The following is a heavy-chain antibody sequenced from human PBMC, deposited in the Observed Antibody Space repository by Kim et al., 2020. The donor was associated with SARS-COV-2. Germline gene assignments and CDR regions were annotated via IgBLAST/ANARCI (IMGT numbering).Heavy chain of an antibody. CDR2: INAGNGNT. CDR3: ARGVLWFGEHSVGMDV. Sequence: ASVKVSCKASGYTFTSYAMHWVRQAPGQRLEWMGWINAGNGNTKYSQKFQGRVTITRDTSASTAYMELSSLRSEDTAVYYCARGVLWFGEHSVGMDVWGQGTTVTVSS. V-gene: IGHV1-3*01. J-gene: IGHJ6*02. CDR1: GYTFTSYA. D-gene: IGHD3-10*01.